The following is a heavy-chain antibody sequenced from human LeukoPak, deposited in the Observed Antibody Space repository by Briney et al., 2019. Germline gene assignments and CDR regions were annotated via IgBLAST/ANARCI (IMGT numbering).Heavy chain of an antibody. J-gene: IGHJ4*02. CDR1: GFTFSDYY. CDR3: AGSISFDY. V-gene: IGHV3-11*04. D-gene: IGHD6-6*01. Sequence: SGGSLRLSCAASGFTFSDYYMNWIRQAPRKGLEWVSYISSSGSSVHYADSVKGRFTISRDNAKNSLYRQMNTLRAEDTAVYYCAGSISFDYWGQGTLVTVSS. CDR2: ISSSGSSV.